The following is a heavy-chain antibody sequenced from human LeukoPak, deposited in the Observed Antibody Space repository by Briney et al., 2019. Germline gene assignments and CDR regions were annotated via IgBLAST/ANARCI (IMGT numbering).Heavy chain of an antibody. CDR3: ARSTITFGGVIVAFDY. V-gene: IGHV4-59*10. CDR2: IYTSGST. J-gene: IGHJ4*02. Sequence: SETLSLTCAVYGGSFSGYYWSWIRQPAGKGLEWIGRIYTSGSTNYNPSLKSRVTMSVDTSKNQFSLKLSSVTAADTAVYYCARSTITFGGVIVAFDYWGQGTLVTVSS. D-gene: IGHD3-16*02. CDR1: GGSFSGYY.